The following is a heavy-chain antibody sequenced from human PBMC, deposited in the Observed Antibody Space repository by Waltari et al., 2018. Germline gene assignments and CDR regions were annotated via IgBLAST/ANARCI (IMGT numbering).Heavy chain of an antibody. Sequence: QLQLQESGPGLVKPSETLSLTCTVSGGSISSSSYYWGWIRQPPGKGLEWIGSIYYSGRTYYNPSLKSRVTISVDTSKNQFSLKLSSVTAADTAVYYCARQSDILTGYYSWFDPWGQGTLVTVSS. D-gene: IGHD3-9*01. V-gene: IGHV4-39*07. CDR3: ARQSDILTGYYSWFDP. CDR2: IYYSGRT. CDR1: GGSISSSSYY. J-gene: IGHJ5*02.